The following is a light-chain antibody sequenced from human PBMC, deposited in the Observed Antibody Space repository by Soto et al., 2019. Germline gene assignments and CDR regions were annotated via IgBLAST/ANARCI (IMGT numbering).Light chain of an antibody. CDR3: QQSIGT. J-gene: IGKJ1*01. Sequence: DIQMTQSPSTLSASVGDRDTITCRASQTISNWLAWYQQKPGKPPKLLIHDASSLESGVPSRFSGSGAWTEFTLTISSLQPNDFATYYCQQSIGTFGQGTKVEIK. V-gene: IGKV1-5*01. CDR2: DAS. CDR1: QTISNW.